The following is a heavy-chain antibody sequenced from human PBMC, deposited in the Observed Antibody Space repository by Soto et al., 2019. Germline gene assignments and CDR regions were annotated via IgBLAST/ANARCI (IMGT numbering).Heavy chain of an antibody. V-gene: IGHV3-23*01. CDR3: EEARMSGAYQNFDS. D-gene: IGHD1-26*01. CDR2: ISGFFGNT. CDR1: GLTFNSHD. J-gene: IGHJ4*02. Sequence: GGSLRLSCAGSGLTFNSHDMIWVRQAPVNGLEFVSGISGFFGNTYYADSVKGRFTISRYNSKSTLFLQIISLRAEDTAIYYCEEARMSGAYQNFDSWGQGTLVTVSS.